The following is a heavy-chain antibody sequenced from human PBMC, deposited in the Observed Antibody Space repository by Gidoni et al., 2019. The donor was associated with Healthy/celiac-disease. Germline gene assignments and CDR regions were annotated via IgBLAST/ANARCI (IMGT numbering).Heavy chain of an antibody. Sequence: EVQLLESGGGLVQPGGSLRLSWAASGFTFSSYAMSWVRQAPGKGLEWVAAISGSGGSTYYADSVKGRFTISRDNSKNTLYLQMNSLRAEDTAVYYCAKDEEYRYYYYYMDVWGKGTTVTVSS. CDR2: ISGSGGST. D-gene: IGHD2-2*01. J-gene: IGHJ6*03. CDR1: GFTFSSYA. CDR3: AKDEEYRYYYYYMDV. V-gene: IGHV3-23*01.